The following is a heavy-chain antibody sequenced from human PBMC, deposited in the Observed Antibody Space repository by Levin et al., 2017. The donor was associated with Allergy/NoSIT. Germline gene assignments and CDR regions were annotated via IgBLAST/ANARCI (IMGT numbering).Heavy chain of an antibody. CDR2: IYYSGST. Sequence: SETLSLTCTVSGGSISSGDYYWSWIRQPPGKGLEWIGYIYYSGSTYYNPSLKSRVTISVDTSKNQFSLKLSSVTAADTAVYYCARVWMITFGGVIVPDAFDIWGQGTMVTVSS. CDR1: GGSISSGDYY. J-gene: IGHJ3*02. D-gene: IGHD3-16*02. V-gene: IGHV4-30-4*01. CDR3: ARVWMITFGGVIVPDAFDI.